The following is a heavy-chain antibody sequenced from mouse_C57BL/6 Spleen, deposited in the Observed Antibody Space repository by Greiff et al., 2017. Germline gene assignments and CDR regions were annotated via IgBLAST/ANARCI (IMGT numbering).Heavy chain of an antibody. CDR2: IDPETGGT. D-gene: IGHD1-1*02. V-gene: IGHV1-15*01. Sequence: QVQLQQSGAELVRPGASVTLSCKASGYTFTDYEMHWVKQTPVHGLEWIGAIDPETGGTAYNQKFKGKAILTADKSSSTAYMELRSLTSEDSAVYYCTRVGGNGFAYWGQGTLVTVSA. CDR1: GYTFTDYE. CDR3: TRVGGNGFAY. J-gene: IGHJ3*01.